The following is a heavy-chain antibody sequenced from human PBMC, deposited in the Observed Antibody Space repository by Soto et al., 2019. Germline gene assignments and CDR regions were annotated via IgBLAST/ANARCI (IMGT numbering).Heavy chain of an antibody. D-gene: IGHD6-19*01. CDR2: IYPGDSDT. J-gene: IGHJ5*02. CDR3: ARLGEQWLVNPRHTRGWFDP. V-gene: IGHV5-51*01. Sequence: GESLKISCKGSGYSFTSYWIGWVRQMPGKGLEWMGIIYPGDSDTRYSPSFQGQVTISADKSISTAYLQWSSLKASDTAMYYCARLGEQWLVNPRHTRGWFDPWGQGTLVTVSS. CDR1: GYSFTSYW.